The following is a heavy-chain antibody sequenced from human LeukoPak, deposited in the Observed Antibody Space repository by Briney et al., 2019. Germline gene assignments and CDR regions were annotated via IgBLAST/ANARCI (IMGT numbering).Heavy chain of an antibody. Sequence: PGGSLRLSCAASGFTLDDYAMHWVRQAPGKGLEWVSLISGDGGSTYYADSVKGRFTISKDNSKTSLFLQMNSLRTEDTALYYCAKDINPIIVVARFDLWGRGTLVTVSS. V-gene: IGHV3-43*02. CDR1: GFTLDDYA. D-gene: IGHD3-22*01. J-gene: IGHJ2*01. CDR3: AKDINPIIVVARFDL. CDR2: ISGDGGST.